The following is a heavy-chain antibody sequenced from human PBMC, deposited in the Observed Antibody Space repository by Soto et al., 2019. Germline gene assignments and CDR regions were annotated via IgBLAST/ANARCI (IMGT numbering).Heavy chain of an antibody. CDR3: ARESEDLTSNFDY. J-gene: IGHJ4*02. Sequence: GGALRLSCAASGFTFTRYSMNWVRQSPGKGLEWVSSISSTTNYIYYGDSMKGRFTISRDNAKNSLYLEMNSLRAEDTAVYYCARESEDLTSNFDYWGQGTLVTVS. V-gene: IGHV3-21*06. CDR2: ISSTTNYI. CDR1: GFTFTRYS.